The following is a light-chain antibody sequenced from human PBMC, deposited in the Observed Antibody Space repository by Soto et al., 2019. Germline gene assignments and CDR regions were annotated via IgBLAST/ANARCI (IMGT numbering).Light chain of an antibody. V-gene: IGKV1-39*01. CDR2: AAA. CDR1: QSISSY. J-gene: IGKJ1*01. CDR3: QQSYSTPRT. Sequence: DIQMTQSPSSLSASVGDRVTITCRASQSISSYLNWYQQKPGKAPKLLISAAASLQSGVPSRFSGSGSGTDFPLTISILQPEDFATYYCQQSYSTPRTFGQGTKVEIK.